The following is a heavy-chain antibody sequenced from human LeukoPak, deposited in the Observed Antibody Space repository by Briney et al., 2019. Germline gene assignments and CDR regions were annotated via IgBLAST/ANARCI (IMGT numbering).Heavy chain of an antibody. V-gene: IGHV1-24*01. J-gene: IGHJ3*02. CDR1: GYTLTELS. CDR3: ATSVVVTALGPMHDGFDI. Sequence: ASVKVSCKVSGYTLTELSMHWVRQAPGKGLEWMGGFDPEDGETIYAQKFQGRVTMTEDTSTDTAYMELSSLRFEDTAVYYCATSVVVTALGPMHDGFDIWGQGTMVTVSS. D-gene: IGHD2-21*02. CDR2: FDPEDGET.